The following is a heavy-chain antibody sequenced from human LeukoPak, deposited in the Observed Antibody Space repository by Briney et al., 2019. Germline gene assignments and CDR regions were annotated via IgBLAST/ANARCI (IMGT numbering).Heavy chain of an antibody. J-gene: IGHJ4*02. Sequence: SETLSLTCTVSGVSVSSGSYYWSWIRQPPGKGLEWIGYIYYSGSTNYNPSLKSRVTISVDTSKNQFSLKLSSVTAADTAVYYCGRGYRGWYYYFDYWGQGTLVTVSS. CDR1: GVSVSSGSYY. V-gene: IGHV4-61*01. CDR3: GRGYRGWYYYFDY. D-gene: IGHD6-19*01. CDR2: IYYSGST.